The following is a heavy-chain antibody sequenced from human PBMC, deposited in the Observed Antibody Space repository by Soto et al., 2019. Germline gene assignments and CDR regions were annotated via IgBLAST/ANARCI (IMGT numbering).Heavy chain of an antibody. CDR1: GFTFDDYA. CDR3: AKGGYDYGGNSGFSWFDP. Sequence: EVQLVESGGGLVQPGRSLRLSCAASGFTFDDYAMHWVRQAPGKGLEWVSGISWNSGSIGYADSVKGRFTISRDNAKNSLYLQMNSLRAEDTALYYCAKGGYDYGGNSGFSWFDPWGQGTLVTVSS. CDR2: ISWNSGSI. D-gene: IGHD4-17*01. V-gene: IGHV3-9*01. J-gene: IGHJ5*02.